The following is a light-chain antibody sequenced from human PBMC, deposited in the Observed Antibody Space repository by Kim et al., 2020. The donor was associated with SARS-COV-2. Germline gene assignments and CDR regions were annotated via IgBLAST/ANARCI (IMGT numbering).Light chain of an antibody. CDR2: AAS. CDR3: QQNYNAPFT. Sequence: DIQMTQSPSSLSASVGDRVTITCRASQSISTYLNWYQQKPGKAPKLLIYAASNFRSGVPSRFSGSGSGTDFTLTISSLQPEDFATYYGQQNYNAPFTFGPGTKVDIK. J-gene: IGKJ3*01. V-gene: IGKV1-39*01. CDR1: QSISTY.